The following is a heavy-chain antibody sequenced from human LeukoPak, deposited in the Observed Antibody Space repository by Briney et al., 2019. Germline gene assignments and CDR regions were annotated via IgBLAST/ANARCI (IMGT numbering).Heavy chain of an antibody. J-gene: IGHJ4*02. CDR2: IEYSGGSA. V-gene: IGHV3-23*01. Sequence: GGSLRLSCIVSGFTLSSYEMSWIRQAPGKGLEWVASIEYSGGSAYYADSVKGRFTISRDNSKNSLHLQMNSLRAEDTTVYFCARDGEAFGWNYAFDYWGQGTLVTVSS. CDR1: GFTLSSYE. CDR3: ARDGEAFGWNYAFDY. D-gene: IGHD1-7*01.